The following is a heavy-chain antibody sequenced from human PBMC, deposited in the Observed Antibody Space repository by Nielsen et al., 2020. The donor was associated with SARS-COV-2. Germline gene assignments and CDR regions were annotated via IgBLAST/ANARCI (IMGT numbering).Heavy chain of an antibody. CDR3: ARDRDIVVVPAAMGYYYYGMDV. Sequence: GGSLRLSCAASGFTFSSYGMHWVRQAPGKGLEWVAVIWYDGSNKYYADSVKGRFTISRDNSKNTLYLQMNSLRAEDTAVYYCARDRDIVVVPAAMGYYYYGMDVWGQGTTVTVSS. V-gene: IGHV3-33*01. CDR2: IWYDGSNK. CDR1: GFTFSSYG. D-gene: IGHD2-2*01. J-gene: IGHJ6*02.